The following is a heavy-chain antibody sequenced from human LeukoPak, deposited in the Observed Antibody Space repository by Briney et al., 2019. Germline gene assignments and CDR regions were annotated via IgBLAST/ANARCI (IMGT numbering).Heavy chain of an antibody. Sequence: GGSLRLSCAASGFTFSSYSMNWVRQAPGKGLEWVSSISSSSSYIYYADSVKGRFTISRDNSKNTLYLQMSSLRAEDTAVYYCAKDVVGATNDDAFDIWGQGTMVTVSS. J-gene: IGHJ3*02. CDR3: AKDVVGATNDDAFDI. CDR1: GFTFSSYS. D-gene: IGHD1-26*01. V-gene: IGHV3-21*04. CDR2: ISSSSSYI.